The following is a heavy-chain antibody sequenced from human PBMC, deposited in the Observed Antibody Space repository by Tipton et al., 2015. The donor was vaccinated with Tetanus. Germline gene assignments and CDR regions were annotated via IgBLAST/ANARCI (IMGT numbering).Heavy chain of an antibody. CDR1: GGSISNDNYY. CDR2: MFYSGSA. Sequence: TLSLTCTVSGGSISNDNYYWSWIRQPPGKGLEWIGYMFYSGSAYYNPSLKSRITISMDTSRNQFSLDLTSVTAADTALYYCSRGWDSSWYYFDNWGQGTLVTVSS. CDR3: SRGWDSSWYYFDN. J-gene: IGHJ4*02. D-gene: IGHD6-13*01. V-gene: IGHV4-30-4*02.